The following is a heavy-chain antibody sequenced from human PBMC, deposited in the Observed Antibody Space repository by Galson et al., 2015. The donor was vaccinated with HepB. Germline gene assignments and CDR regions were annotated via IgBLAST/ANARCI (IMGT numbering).Heavy chain of an antibody. J-gene: IGHJ5*02. D-gene: IGHD4-11*01. CDR2: INPNSGGT. CDR1: GYTFTGYY. V-gene: IGHV1-2*02. CDR3: ARGPSDYSNYDWFDP. Sequence: SVKVSCKASGYTFTGYYMHWVRQAPGQGLEWMGWINPNSGGTNYAQKFQDRVTMTRDTSISTAYMELSRLRSDDTAVYYCARGPSDYSNYDWFDPWGQGTLVTVSS.